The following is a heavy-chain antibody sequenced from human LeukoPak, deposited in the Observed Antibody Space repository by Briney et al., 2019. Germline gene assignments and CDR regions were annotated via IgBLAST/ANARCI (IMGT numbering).Heavy chain of an antibody. Sequence: ASVKVSCKASGYTFTSYDINWVRQATGQGLEWMGWMNPNSGNTGYAQKFQGRVTMTRNTSISTAYMELSSLRSEDTAVYYCARTPYYYGSGSYYFDYWGQGTLVTVSS. CDR3: ARTPYYYGSGSYYFDY. CDR2: MNPNSGNT. CDR1: GYTFTSYD. D-gene: IGHD3-10*01. J-gene: IGHJ4*02. V-gene: IGHV1-8*01.